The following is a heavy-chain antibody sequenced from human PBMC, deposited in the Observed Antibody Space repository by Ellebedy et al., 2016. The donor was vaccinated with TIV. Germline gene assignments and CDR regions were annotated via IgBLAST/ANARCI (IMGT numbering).Heavy chain of an antibody. J-gene: IGHJ4*02. Sequence: GESLKISCAASGFTFSSYAISCVRQAPGKGLEWVSPISASGGSTYYVDSVKCRFTISRDNSKNTLYLQMNSLRAEDTAVYYCAKAAVGYCSGGSCYFDYWGQGTLVTVSS. V-gene: IGHV3-23*01. CDR3: AKAAVGYCSGGSCYFDY. CDR2: ISASGGST. CDR1: GFTFSSYA. D-gene: IGHD2-15*01.